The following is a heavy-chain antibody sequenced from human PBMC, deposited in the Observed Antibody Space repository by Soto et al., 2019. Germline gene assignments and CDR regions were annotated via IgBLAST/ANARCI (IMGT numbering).Heavy chain of an antibody. CDR3: ARIKWGLNYYNGMDV. CDR1: GYSFSDYF. Sequence: ASVKVSCKPSGYSFSDYFIQWVRQAPGQGLEWVAWINPKTAATNYAKKFQGRVSLTWDTSSTTAYMELTRLRPDDTAVYYCARIKWGLNYYNGMDVWGQGTTVTVS. J-gene: IGHJ6*02. D-gene: IGHD1-26*01. CDR2: INPKTAAT. V-gene: IGHV1-2*02.